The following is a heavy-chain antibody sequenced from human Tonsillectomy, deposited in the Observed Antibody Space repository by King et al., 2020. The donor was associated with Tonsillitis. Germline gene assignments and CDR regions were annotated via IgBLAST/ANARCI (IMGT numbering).Heavy chain of an antibody. CDR3: ARGPSGVMVRGVISFFDC. J-gene: IGHJ4*02. V-gene: IGHV3-33*05. Sequence: VQLVESGGGVVQPGRSLRLSCAASGFTFSSYGMHWVRQAPGKGLEWVAVISYDGSNKYYADSVKGRFTISRDNSKNTLYLQMNSLRAEDTAVYYCARGPSGVMVRGVISFFDCWGQGTLVTVSS. CDR2: ISYDGSNK. CDR1: GFTFSSYG. D-gene: IGHD3-10*01.